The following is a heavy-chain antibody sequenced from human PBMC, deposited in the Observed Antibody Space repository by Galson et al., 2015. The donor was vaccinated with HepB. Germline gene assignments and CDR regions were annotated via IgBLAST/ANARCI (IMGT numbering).Heavy chain of an antibody. CDR3: TTDREVPAAIRFHDAPMEFDI. CDR2: IKSKTDGGTT. J-gene: IGHJ3*02. Sequence: SLRLSCAASGFTFSNAWMSWVRQAPGKGLEWVGRIKSKTDGGTTDYAAPVKGRFTISRDDSKNTLYLQMNSLKTEDTAVYYCTTDREVPAAIRFHDAPMEFDIWGQGTMVTVSS. D-gene: IGHD2-2*01. CDR1: GFTFSNAW. V-gene: IGHV3-15*01.